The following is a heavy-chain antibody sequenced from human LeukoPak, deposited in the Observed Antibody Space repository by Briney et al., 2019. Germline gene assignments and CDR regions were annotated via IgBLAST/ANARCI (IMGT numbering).Heavy chain of an antibody. CDR3: ARDSTYYYDSGSSGPHYFDN. V-gene: IGHV3-30*01. Sequence: GGSLRLSSAASGFTFSNYAMHWVRQAPGKGLEWVSLISSGGTYEYYADSVKGRFTISRDNSKNTLYLQLNSLRAEDTAVYYCARDSTYYYDSGSSGPHYFDNWGQGTLVTVSS. J-gene: IGHJ4*02. D-gene: IGHD3-10*01. CDR1: GFTFSNYA. CDR2: ISSGGTYE.